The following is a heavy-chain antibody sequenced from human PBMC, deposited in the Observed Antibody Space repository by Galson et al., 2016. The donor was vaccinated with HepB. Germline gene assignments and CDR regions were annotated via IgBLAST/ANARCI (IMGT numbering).Heavy chain of an antibody. J-gene: IGHJ4*02. Sequence: LSLTCAVSGDSISSSSSYYWGWIRQPPGKGLEWIGSMYYTGSTYYNPSLKSRVTMSLDTSTNQFSLKLTSVTAADTAVYFCTSPAAVRGAYYMFDYWGQGTLVTVSS. CDR1: GDSISSSSSYY. V-gene: IGHV4-39*01. D-gene: IGHD1-26*01. CDR3: TSPAAVRGAYYMFDY. CDR2: MYYTGST.